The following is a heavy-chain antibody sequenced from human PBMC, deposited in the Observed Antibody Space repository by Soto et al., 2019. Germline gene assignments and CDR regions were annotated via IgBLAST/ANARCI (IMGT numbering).Heavy chain of an antibody. J-gene: IGHJ4*02. CDR1: GYTFTSYD. Sequence: QVQLVQSGAEVKKPGASVKFSCKASGYTFTSYDINWVRQATGQGLEWMGWMNPNSGNTGYAQKFKGRVTMTRNTSISTDYMELSSLRSEDTAVYYCESESARRAIDYWGQGTLVTVSS. CDR3: ESESARRAIDY. V-gene: IGHV1-8*01. CDR2: MNPNSGNT.